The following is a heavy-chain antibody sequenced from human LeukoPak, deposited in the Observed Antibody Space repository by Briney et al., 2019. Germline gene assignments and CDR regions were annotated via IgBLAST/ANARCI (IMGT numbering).Heavy chain of an antibody. D-gene: IGHD2-2*01. J-gene: IGHJ5*02. V-gene: IGHV4-59*01. Sequence: TSETLSLTCTVSGGSISSYYWSWIRQPPGKGLVWIGYIYYSGSTNYNPSLKSRVTISVDTSKNRFSLKLSSVTAADTAVYYCARGPVGQLLQVWFDPWGQGTLVTVSS. CDR2: IYYSGST. CDR3: ARGPVGQLLQVWFDP. CDR1: GGSISSYY.